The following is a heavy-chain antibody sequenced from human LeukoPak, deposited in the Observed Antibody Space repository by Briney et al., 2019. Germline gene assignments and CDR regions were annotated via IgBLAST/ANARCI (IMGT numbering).Heavy chain of an antibody. J-gene: IGHJ4*02. V-gene: IGHV2-70*11. Sequence: SGPTLLKPTQTLTLTCTFSWFSLSTSGMCVSWIRQPPGKALEWLARIDWDDDKYYSTSLKTRLTISKGTSKNQVVLTMTNMDPVDTATYYCARIYRYCSTTSCYVPDDWGRATLVTVSS. D-gene: IGHD2-2*01. CDR1: WFSLSTSGMC. CDR2: IDWDDDK. CDR3: ARIYRYCSTTSCYVPDD.